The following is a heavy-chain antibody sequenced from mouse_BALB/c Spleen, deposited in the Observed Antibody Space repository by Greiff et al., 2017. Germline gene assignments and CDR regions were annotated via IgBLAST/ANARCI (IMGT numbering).Heavy chain of an antibody. J-gene: IGHJ3*01. D-gene: IGHD1-1*01. V-gene: IGHV5-9-4*01. Sequence: EVQRVESGGGLVKPGGSLKLSCAASGFTFSSYAMSWVRQSPEKRLEWVAEISSGGSYTYYPDTVTGRFTISRDNAKNTLYLEMSSLRSEDTAMYYCARGGSTFAYWGQGTLVTVSA. CDR1: GFTFSSYA. CDR3: ARGGSTFAY. CDR2: ISSGGSYT.